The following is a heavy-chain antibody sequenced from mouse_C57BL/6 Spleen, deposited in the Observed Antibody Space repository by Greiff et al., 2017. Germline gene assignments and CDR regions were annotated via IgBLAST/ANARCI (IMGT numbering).Heavy chain of an antibody. V-gene: IGHV5-16*01. CDR2: INYDGSST. CDR3: ARAVSYYDYDDYAMDY. Sequence: EVQLVESEGGLVQPGSSMKLSCTASGFTFSDYYMAWVRQVPEKGLEWVANINYDGSSTYYLDSLKSRFIISRDNAKNILYLQMSSLKSEDTATYYCARAVSYYDYDDYAMDYWGQGTSVTVSS. CDR1: GFTFSDYY. D-gene: IGHD2-4*01. J-gene: IGHJ4*01.